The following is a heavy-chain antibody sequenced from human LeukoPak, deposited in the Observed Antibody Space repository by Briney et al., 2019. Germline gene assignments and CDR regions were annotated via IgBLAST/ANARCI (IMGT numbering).Heavy chain of an antibody. CDR2: ISGSGGST. D-gene: IGHD4-17*01. V-gene: IGHV3-23*01. Sequence: GGSLRLSCAVSGFTFSSYAMSWVRQAPGKGPEWVSAISGSGGSTYYADSVKGRFTISRDNSKNTLYLQMNSLRAEDTAVYYCAKGTGPVTTQSYYYYYGMDVWGQGTTVTVSS. CDR3: AKGTGPVTTQSYYYYYGMDV. J-gene: IGHJ6*02. CDR1: GFTFSSYA.